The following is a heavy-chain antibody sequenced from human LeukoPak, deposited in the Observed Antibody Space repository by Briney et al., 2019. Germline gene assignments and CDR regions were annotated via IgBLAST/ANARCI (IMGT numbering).Heavy chain of an antibody. D-gene: IGHD5-18*01. Sequence: GASVKVSCKASGYTFTSYGISWVRQAPGQGLEWMGWISADNGNTNYAQKFQGRVTMTEDTSTDTAYMELSSLRSEDTAVYYCATVDAAMVLDYWGQGTLVTVSS. CDR1: GYTFTSYG. CDR2: ISADNGNT. V-gene: IGHV1-18*01. J-gene: IGHJ4*02. CDR3: ATVDAAMVLDY.